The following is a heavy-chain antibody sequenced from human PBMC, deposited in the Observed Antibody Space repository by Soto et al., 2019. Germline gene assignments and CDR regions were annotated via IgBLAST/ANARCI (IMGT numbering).Heavy chain of an antibody. J-gene: IGHJ4*02. CDR3: SIPMYYHDAIGSYPPALGY. CDR1: GGSFNGYS. D-gene: IGHD3-22*01. Sequence: QVQLQQWGAGLLKPSGTLSLTCAVYGGSFNGYSCSWIRQAPGKGLEWIGEINQSGSTNYKPSLKCRVTISVDTSKSQCSLKLSSVTAADTAVYYCSIPMYYHDAIGSYPPALGYWGQGTLVTVSS. V-gene: IGHV4-34*01. CDR2: INQSGST.